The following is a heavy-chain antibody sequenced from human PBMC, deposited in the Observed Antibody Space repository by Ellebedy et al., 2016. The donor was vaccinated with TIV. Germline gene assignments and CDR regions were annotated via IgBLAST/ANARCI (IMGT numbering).Heavy chain of an antibody. J-gene: IGHJ3*01. Sequence: GESLKISCTASGFTFRHHGMHWIRQAPGKGLEWVAVIWYDGTNEQYTDSVKGRFAISRDNARNSLYLQMKSLRVDDTAMYYCVRDTVAVPDGNTFDFWGQGTMVSVST. D-gene: IGHD2-2*01. CDR1: GFTFRHHG. V-gene: IGHV3-33*01. CDR2: IWYDGTNE. CDR3: VRDTVAVPDGNTFDF.